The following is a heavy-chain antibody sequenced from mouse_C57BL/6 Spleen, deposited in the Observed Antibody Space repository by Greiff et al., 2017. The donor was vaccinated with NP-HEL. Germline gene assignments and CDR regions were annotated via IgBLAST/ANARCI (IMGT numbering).Heavy chain of an antibody. CDR1: GYTFTSYG. J-gene: IGHJ3*01. Sequence: QVQLQQSGAELARPGASVKLSCKASGYTFTSYGISWVKQRTGQGLEWIGEIYPRSGNTYYNEKFKGKATLTADKSSSTAYMELRSLTSEDSAVYFCATPEDDYYGSSSFAYWGQGTLVTVSA. CDR2: IYPRSGNT. V-gene: IGHV1-81*01. CDR3: ATPEDDYYGSSSFAY. D-gene: IGHD1-1*01.